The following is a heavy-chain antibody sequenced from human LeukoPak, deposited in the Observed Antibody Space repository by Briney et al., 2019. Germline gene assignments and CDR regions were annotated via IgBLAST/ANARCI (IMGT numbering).Heavy chain of an antibody. Sequence: PPGSLTLSCPASGFTFSSYGMHWVRQPPGKGLEWVGVIWYDGSNKYYADSVKGRFTITRDNSKNTLYLQMNSLRAEDTAVYYCAIDGVLTGPGYFDYWGQGTLVTVSS. D-gene: IGHD3-9*01. CDR3: AIDGVLTGPGYFDY. CDR1: GFTFSSYG. J-gene: IGHJ4*02. V-gene: IGHV3-33*01. CDR2: IWYDGSNK.